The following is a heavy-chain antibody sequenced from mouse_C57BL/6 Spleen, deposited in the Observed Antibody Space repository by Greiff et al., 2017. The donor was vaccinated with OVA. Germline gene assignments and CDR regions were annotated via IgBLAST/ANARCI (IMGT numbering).Heavy chain of an antibody. D-gene: IGHD4-1*01. J-gene: IGHJ2*01. Sequence: QVQLQQPGAELVKPGASVKMSCKASGYTFTSYWITWVKQRPGQGLEWIGDIYPGSGSTNYNEKFKSKATLTVATSSSQAYIQLSRLTSEDSAVYYSARSWDYFDYWGQGTTRTVSS. CDR3: ARSWDYFDY. V-gene: IGHV1-55*01. CDR2: IYPGSGST. CDR1: GYTFTSYW.